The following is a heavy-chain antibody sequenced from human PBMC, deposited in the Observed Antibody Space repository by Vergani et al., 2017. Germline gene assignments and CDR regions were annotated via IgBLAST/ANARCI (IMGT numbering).Heavy chain of an antibody. Sequence: QVQLVESGGGVVQPGRSLRLSCAASGFTFSSYGMHWVRQAPGKGLEWVAVISYDGSNKYYADSVKGRFTISRDNSKNTLYLQMNSLRAEDTAVYYCAKNNYYGSGSYYNVHPFPDCWGEGTLVTVSS. CDR2: ISYDGSNK. D-gene: IGHD3-10*01. CDR1: GFTFSSYG. J-gene: IGHJ4*02. CDR3: AKNNYYGSGSYYNVHPFPDC. V-gene: IGHV3-30*18.